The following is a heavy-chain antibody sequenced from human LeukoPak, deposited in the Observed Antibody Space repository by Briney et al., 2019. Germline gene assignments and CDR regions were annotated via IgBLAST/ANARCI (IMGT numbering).Heavy chain of an antibody. D-gene: IGHD3-3*01. CDR2: ISSSSSYI. CDR1: GFTFSSYS. Sequence: PGGSLRLSCAASGFTFSSYSMNWVRQAPGKGLEWVSSISSSSSYIYYADSVKGRFTISRDNAKNSLYLQMNSLRAEDTAVYYCARGIFGVVITPPFDYWGQGTLVTVSS. CDR3: ARGIFGVVITPPFDY. J-gene: IGHJ4*02. V-gene: IGHV3-21*01.